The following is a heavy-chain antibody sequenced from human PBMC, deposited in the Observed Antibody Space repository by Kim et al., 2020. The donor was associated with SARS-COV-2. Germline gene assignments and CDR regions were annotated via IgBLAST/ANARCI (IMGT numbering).Heavy chain of an antibody. D-gene: IGHD3-10*01. J-gene: IGHJ4*02. Sequence: DSGEGRFTISRDHAKSTLYLQMNSLRAEDKAVYYCAAYYYGSGSYYDGIVNWGQGTLVTVSS. CDR3: AAYYYGSGSYYDGIVN. V-gene: IGHV3-30*07.